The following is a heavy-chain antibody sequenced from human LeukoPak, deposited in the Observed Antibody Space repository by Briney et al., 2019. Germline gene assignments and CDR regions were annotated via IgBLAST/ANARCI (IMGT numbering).Heavy chain of an antibody. J-gene: IGHJ4*02. D-gene: IGHD3-3*02. CDR1: GFSLSTSGMC. Sequence: ESGPTLVKPTQTLTLTCTFSGFSLSTSGMCVSWVRQPPGKALEWLALVYWDDDKYYSTSLKTRLTISKDTSKNQVVLTMTNMDPVDTATYYCARSSYYHQQLDNGPAFDYWGQGTLVTVSS. CDR2: VYWDDDK. V-gene: IGHV2-70*20. CDR3: ARSSYYHQQLDNGPAFDY.